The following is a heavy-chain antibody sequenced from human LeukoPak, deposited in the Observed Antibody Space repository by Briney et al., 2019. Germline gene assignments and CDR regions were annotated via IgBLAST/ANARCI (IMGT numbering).Heavy chain of an antibody. V-gene: IGHV4-59*01. CDR3: ARLRALSYYDSSGDLYYFEY. CDR2: IYYSGIT. CDR1: GGSISSYY. J-gene: IGHJ4*02. D-gene: IGHD3-22*01. Sequence: SETLSLTCTVSGGSISSYYWGWLRQPPGKGLEWVGLIYYSGITDYNPSLKSRVTISVDTSKNQFTLKVTSVTAADTAVYYCARLRALSYYDSSGDLYYFEYWGQGTLVIVSS.